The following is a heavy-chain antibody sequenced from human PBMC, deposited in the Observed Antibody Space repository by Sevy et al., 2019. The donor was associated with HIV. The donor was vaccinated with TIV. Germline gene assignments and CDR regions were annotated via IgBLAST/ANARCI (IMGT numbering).Heavy chain of an antibody. CDR2: IYYSGST. V-gene: IGHV4-31*03. D-gene: IGHD3-10*01. Sequence: SETLSLTCTVSGGSISSGGYYWSWIRQHPGKGLEWIGYIYYSGSTYYNPSLKSRVTISVDTSKNQFSLKLSSVTAADTAVYYCAREGGEPDRFDPWGQGTLVTVSS. CDR3: AREGGEPDRFDP. CDR1: GGSISSGGYY. J-gene: IGHJ5*02.